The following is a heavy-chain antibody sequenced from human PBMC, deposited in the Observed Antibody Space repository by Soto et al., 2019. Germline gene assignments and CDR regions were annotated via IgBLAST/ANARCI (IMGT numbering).Heavy chain of an antibody. CDR1: GGSIISSSYC. CDR2: IYYSGST. D-gene: IGHD4-17*01. Sequence: SESLCLTCTVSGGSIISSSYCWGWIRQPPGKGLEWIGSIYYSGSTYYNPSLKSRVTISVDTSKNQFSLKLSSVTAADTAVYYCARLLARFYAWYFDLWGRGTLVTVS. V-gene: IGHV4-39*01. CDR3: ARLLARFYAWYFDL. J-gene: IGHJ2*01.